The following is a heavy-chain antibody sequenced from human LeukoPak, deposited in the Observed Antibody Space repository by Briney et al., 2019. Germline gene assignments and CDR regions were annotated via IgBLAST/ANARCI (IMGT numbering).Heavy chain of an antibody. Sequence: SETLSLTCAVYGGSFSGYYWSWIRQPPGKGLEWIGEINHSGSTNYNPSLKSRVTISVDTSKNQFSLKLSSVTAADTAVYYCARVESGYSYAYLLDYWGQGTLVTVSS. CDR3: ARVESGYSYAYLLDY. V-gene: IGHV4-34*01. CDR2: INHSGST. D-gene: IGHD5-18*01. CDR1: GGSFSGYY. J-gene: IGHJ4*02.